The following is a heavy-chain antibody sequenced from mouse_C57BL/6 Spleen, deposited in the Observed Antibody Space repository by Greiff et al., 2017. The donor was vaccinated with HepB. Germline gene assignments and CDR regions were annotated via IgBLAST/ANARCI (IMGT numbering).Heavy chain of an antibody. CDR1: GYTFTSSW. D-gene: IGHD1-2*01. CDR3: ARYTRATDY. CDR2: IHPNSGST. V-gene: IGHV1-64*01. Sequence: QVQLQQSGAELVKPGASVKLSCKASGYTFTSSWMHWVKQRPGQGLEWIGMIHPNSGSTNYNEKFKSKATLTADKSSSTAYMQLSSLTSEDSAVYYCARYTRATDYWGQGTTLTVSS. J-gene: IGHJ2*01.